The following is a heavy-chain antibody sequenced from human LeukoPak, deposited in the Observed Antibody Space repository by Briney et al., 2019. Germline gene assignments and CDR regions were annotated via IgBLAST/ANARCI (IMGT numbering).Heavy chain of an antibody. CDR2: ISWDESTT. CDR1: GLPIGDNS. V-gene: IGHV3-43*01. CDR3: ARGPNRWWVVSRNWGMDV. Sequence: GGSLRLSCAASGLPIGDNSMHWVRQAPGKGLEWVSLISWDESTTYYSDSVKGRFTVSRGSSKNSLYLQMNSLRTEDTALYYCARGPNRWWVVSRNWGMDVWGQGTTVTVSS. J-gene: IGHJ6*02. D-gene: IGHD2-15*01.